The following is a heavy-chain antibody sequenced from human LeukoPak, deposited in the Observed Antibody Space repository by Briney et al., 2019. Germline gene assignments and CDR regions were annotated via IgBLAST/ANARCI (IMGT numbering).Heavy chain of an antibody. CDR1: GGSISSSSYY. Sequence: SETLSLTCTVPGGSISSSSYYWGWIRQPPGKGLEWIGSIYYSGSTYYNPSLKGRVTISVDTSKNQFSLKLSSVTAADTAVYYCARLIYYGSGRVDYWGQGTLVTVSS. CDR2: IYYSGST. CDR3: ARLIYYGSGRVDY. D-gene: IGHD3-10*01. V-gene: IGHV4-39*01. J-gene: IGHJ4*02.